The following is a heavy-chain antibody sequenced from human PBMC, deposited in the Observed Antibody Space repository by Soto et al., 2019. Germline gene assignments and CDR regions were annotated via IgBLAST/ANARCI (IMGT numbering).Heavy chain of an antibody. Sequence: GGSLRLSCAASGFTFSSYAMHWVRQAPGKGLEWVAVISYDGSNKYYADSVKGRFTISRDNSKNTLYLQMNSLRAEDTAVYYCARGRGTMIVVVITGYWGQGTLVTVSS. V-gene: IGHV3-30-3*01. CDR3: ARGRGTMIVVVITGY. CDR2: ISYDGSNK. CDR1: GFTFSSYA. D-gene: IGHD3-22*01. J-gene: IGHJ4*02.